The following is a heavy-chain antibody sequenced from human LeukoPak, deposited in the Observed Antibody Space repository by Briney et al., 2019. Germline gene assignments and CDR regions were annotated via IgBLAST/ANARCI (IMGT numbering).Heavy chain of an antibody. CDR1: GFIFSSYS. D-gene: IGHD6-19*01. V-gene: IGHV3-21*01. J-gene: IGHJ4*02. Sequence: GGSLRLSCAASGFIFSSYSMNWVRQAPGKGLEWVSSISSSSSYIYYADSVKGRFTMSRDNAKNSLYLQMDSLRAEDTAVYYCARAKGSSGWYLYWGQGTLVTVSS. CDR2: ISSSSSYI. CDR3: ARAKGSSGWYLY.